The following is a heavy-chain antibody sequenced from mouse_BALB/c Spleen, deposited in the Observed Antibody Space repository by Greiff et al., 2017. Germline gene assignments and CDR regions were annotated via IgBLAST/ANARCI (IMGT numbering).Heavy chain of an antibody. V-gene: IGHV5-17*02. CDR3: ARSDGIYFDY. CDR1: GFTFSSFG. CDR2: ISSGSSTI. Sequence: EVQLVESGGGLVQPGGSRKLSCAASGFTFSSFGMHWVRQAPEKGLEWVAYISSGSSTIYYADTVKGRFTISRDNPKNTLFLQMTSLRSEDTAMYYCARSDGIYFDYWGQGTTLTVSS. J-gene: IGHJ2*01. D-gene: IGHD2-3*01.